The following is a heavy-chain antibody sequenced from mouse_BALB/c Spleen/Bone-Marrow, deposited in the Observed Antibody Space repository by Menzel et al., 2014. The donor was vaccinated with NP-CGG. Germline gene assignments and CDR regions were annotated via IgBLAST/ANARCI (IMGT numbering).Heavy chain of an antibody. CDR1: GYTFTDYA. D-gene: IGHD1-1*01. Sequence: QVQLQQSGPELVRPGVSVKISCKGSGYTFTDYAMHWVKQSHAKSLEWIGVINTYSGNTNYNQNFKSKATMTVDKSSSTAFMELARLTYEDSAIYYCAREGYASTAWFAYWGQGTLVTVSA. J-gene: IGHJ3*01. CDR3: AREGYASTAWFAY. CDR2: INTYSGNT. V-gene: IGHV1-67*01.